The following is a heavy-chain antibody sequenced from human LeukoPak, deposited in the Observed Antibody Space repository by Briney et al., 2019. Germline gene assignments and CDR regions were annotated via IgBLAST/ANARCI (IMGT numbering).Heavy chain of an antibody. CDR3: ARARRGDYVGYFDY. D-gene: IGHD4-17*01. Sequence: GGSLRLSCAASGFTFSSYSMNWVRQAPGKGLEWVSSISSSSSYIYYADSVKGRFTISRDNAKNSLYLQMNSLRAEDTAVYYCARARRGDYVGYFDYWGQGTLVTVSS. J-gene: IGHJ4*02. CDR2: ISSSSSYI. CDR1: GFTFSSYS. V-gene: IGHV3-21*01.